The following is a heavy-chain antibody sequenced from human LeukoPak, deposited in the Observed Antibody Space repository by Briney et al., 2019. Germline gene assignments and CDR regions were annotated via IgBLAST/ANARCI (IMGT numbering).Heavy chain of an antibody. V-gene: IGHV3-23*01. J-gene: IGHJ4*02. CDR2: ISGSGGST. CDR1: GFTFSSYA. CDR3: AKSSSYSGYKGDFDY. D-gene: IGHD5-12*01. Sequence: TGGSLRLSCAASGFTFSSYARSWVRQAPGKGLEWVSAISGSGGSTYYADSVKGRFTISRDNAKNSLYLQMNSLRAEDTALYYCAKSSSYSGYKGDFDYWGQGTLVTVSS.